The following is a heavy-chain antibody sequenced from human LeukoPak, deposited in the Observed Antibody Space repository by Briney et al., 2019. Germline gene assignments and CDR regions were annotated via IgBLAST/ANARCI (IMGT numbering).Heavy chain of an antibody. Sequence: GGSLRLSCAASGFTFSSYAMTWVRQAPGKGLEWVSGISGSGGSTYYADFVKGRFTISRDNSKNTLYLQMNSLRAEDTALYYCAKDSGDIALREIFDYWGQGTLVTVSS. CDR1: GFTFSSYA. CDR2: ISGSGGST. J-gene: IGHJ4*02. V-gene: IGHV3-23*01. CDR3: AKDSGDIALREIFDY. D-gene: IGHD5-18*01.